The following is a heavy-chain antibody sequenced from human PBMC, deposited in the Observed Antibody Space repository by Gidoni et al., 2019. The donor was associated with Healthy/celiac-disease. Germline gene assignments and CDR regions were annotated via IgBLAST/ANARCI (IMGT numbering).Heavy chain of an antibody. Sequence: QVQLVQSGAEVKKPGASVKVSCKAFGYTFTSYALHWVRQAPGQRLEWMGWINAGNGNTKYSQKFQGRVTITRDTSASTAYMELSSLRSEDTAVYYCARALDCSGGSCYLGWFDPWGQGTLVTVSS. J-gene: IGHJ5*02. V-gene: IGHV1-3*01. D-gene: IGHD2-15*01. CDR2: INAGNGNT. CDR1: GYTFTSYA. CDR3: ARALDCSGGSCYLGWFDP.